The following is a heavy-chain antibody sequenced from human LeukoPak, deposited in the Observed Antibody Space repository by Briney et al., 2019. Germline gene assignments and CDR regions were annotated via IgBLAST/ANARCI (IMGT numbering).Heavy chain of an antibody. CDR1: GFTFSSYA. CDR2: ISYDGSNK. J-gene: IGHJ4*02. V-gene: IGHV3-30-3*01. Sequence: GGSLRLSCAASGFTFSSYAMHWVRQAPGKGLEWVAVISYDGSNKYYADSVKGRFTISRDNSKNTLYLQMNSLRAEDTAVYYCARDDGDYGIDHWGQGTLVTVSS. CDR3: ARDDGDYGIDH. D-gene: IGHD4-17*01.